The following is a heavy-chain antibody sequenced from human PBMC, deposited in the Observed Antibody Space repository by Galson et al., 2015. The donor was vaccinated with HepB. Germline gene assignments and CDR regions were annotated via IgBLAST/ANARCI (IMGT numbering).Heavy chain of an antibody. J-gene: IGHJ6*02. CDR2: ILPMFGTA. CDR1: GGTFSSYT. V-gene: IGHV1-69*13. CDR3: ATPLEIIVVVATDYYGMEV. D-gene: IGHD2-15*01. Sequence: SVKVSCKASGGTFSSYTITWVRQAPGQGLEWMGGILPMFGTAKNAQRFQGRVTFTADESTSTAYMELSSLRSEDTAVYFCATPLEIIVVVATDYYGMEVWGQGTTVTVSS.